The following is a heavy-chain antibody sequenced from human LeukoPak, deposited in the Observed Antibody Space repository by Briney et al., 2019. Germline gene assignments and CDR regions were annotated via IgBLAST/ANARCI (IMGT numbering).Heavy chain of an antibody. CDR2: INWNGGSA. V-gene: IGHV3-20*01. Sequence: PGGSLRLSCAASGFTFSSYAMSWVRQAPGKGLEWVSGINWNGGSAGYADSVKGRFTISRDNAKNSLYLQMNSLRAEDTALYHCARDSASGGNWFDPWGQGTLVTVSS. CDR1: GFTFSSYA. J-gene: IGHJ5*02. CDR3: ARDSASGGNWFDP. D-gene: IGHD1-26*01.